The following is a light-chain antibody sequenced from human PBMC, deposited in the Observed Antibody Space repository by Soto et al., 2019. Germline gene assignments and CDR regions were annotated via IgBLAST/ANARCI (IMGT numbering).Light chain of an antibody. J-gene: IGLJ3*02. CDR3: SSFASSNTWV. CDR1: SSDVGAYNY. Sequence: QSALTQPPSASGSPGQSITLSCTGTSSDVGAYNYVSWYQQNAGKAPKLVIYEVTKRPLGVPDRLSGSKSANTASLTVAGLQAEDEADYYCSSFASSNTWVFGGGTKLTVL. CDR2: EVT. V-gene: IGLV2-8*01.